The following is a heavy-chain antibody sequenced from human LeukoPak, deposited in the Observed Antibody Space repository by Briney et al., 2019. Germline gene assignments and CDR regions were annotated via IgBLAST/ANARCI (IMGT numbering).Heavy chain of an antibody. V-gene: IGHV3-66*01. CDR3: VTKGDCSGGSCNWYFGL. CDR2: FYVGGNT. Sequence: GGSLRLSCAASEFTVSNNYVIWVRQAPGKGLEWVSVFYVGGNTNYADSVKGRFTMSRDISKNALYLQMNSLRGDDTAMYFCVTKGDCSGGSCNWYFGLWGRGTLVTVSS. CDR1: EFTVSNNY. J-gene: IGHJ2*01. D-gene: IGHD2-15*01.